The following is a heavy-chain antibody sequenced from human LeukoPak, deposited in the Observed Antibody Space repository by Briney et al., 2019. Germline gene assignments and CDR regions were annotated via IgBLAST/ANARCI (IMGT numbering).Heavy chain of an antibody. CDR1: GCTFSTYA. D-gene: IGHD6-19*01. CDR2: ISGSAGST. CDR3: AKDRRQWPTDFDY. V-gene: IGHV3-23*01. J-gene: IGHJ4*02. Sequence: GGSLRLSCAASGCTFSTYAMIWVRQAPGKGLEWVSGISGSAGSTYYADSVKGRFTISRDNSKNTLYLQMNSLRAEDTAVYYCAKDRRQWPTDFDYWGQGALVTVSS.